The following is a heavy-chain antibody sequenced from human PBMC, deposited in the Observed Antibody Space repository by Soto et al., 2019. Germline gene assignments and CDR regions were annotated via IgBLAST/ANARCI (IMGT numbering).Heavy chain of an antibody. V-gene: IGHV1-18*01. CDR3: ARDQIPAGEKDNGAY. J-gene: IGHJ1*01. Sequence: QVHLVQSGGEVKKPGASVRVSCKASGYTFTGYGISWLRQAPGQGLEWMGWISGHNGHTIYAQKFQGRVPLITDTSTSTVYMELRGQRSDDTAVYFCARDQIPAGEKDNGAYWGQGTLVSVTS. D-gene: IGHD2-8*01. CDR1: GYTFTGYG. CDR2: ISGHNGHT.